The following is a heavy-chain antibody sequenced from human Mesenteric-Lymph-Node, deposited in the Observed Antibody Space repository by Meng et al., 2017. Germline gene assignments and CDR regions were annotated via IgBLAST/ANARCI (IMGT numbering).Heavy chain of an antibody. CDR1: GFTFSDHA. CDR2: ISGSGVHK. CDR3: AKALKSGGYWFEGGSDH. Sequence: GGSLRLSCAASGFTFSDHAMSWVRLVPGEGLEWVSSISGSGVHKYYAASVKGRFSISRDNSKNTVSLQMSTLRAEDTAIYYCAKALKSGGYWFEGGSDHWGQGVLVTVYS. V-gene: IGHV3-23*01. D-gene: IGHD2-21*01. J-gene: IGHJ4*02.